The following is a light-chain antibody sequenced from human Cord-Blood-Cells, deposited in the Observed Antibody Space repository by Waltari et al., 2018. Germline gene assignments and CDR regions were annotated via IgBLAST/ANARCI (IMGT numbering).Light chain of an antibody. J-gene: IGKJ1*01. CDR2: GAS. Sequence: EIVMTQSPATLSVSPGERATLSCMASQSVSSNLAWHQQKPGQAPRLLIYGASTRPTGIPARFSGRGSGTEFTLTISSLQSEDVAVYYCQQYNNWPWTFGQGTKVEIK. CDR3: QQYNNWPWT. V-gene: IGKV3-15*01. CDR1: QSVSSN.